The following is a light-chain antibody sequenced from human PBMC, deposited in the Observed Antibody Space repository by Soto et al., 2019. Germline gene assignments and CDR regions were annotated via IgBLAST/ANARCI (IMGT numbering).Light chain of an antibody. J-gene: IGLJ2*01. CDR1: SSDVGSYNL. Sequence: QSALTQPASVSGSPGQSITISCTGTSSDVGSYNLVSWYQQHPGKAPKLMIYEGNKRPSGVSNRFSGSKSANTASLTISGLPAEDEADYYCCSYAGSSTLVFGGGTKLTVL. V-gene: IGLV2-23*01. CDR2: EGN. CDR3: CSYAGSSTLV.